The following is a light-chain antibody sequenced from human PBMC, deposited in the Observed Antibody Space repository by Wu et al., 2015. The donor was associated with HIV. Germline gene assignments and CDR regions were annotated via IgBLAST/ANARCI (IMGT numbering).Light chain of an antibody. CDR3: QHYSSSPTMYT. Sequence: EIVLTQSPGTLSLSPGERATLSCRASQSVSSNYLAWYQKKSGQAPRLLIYAASSRATGIPDRFSGSESGTDFTLTISRLEPEDFAVYYCQHYSSSPTMYTFGQGTKLGDQT. CDR1: QSVSSNY. CDR2: AAS. J-gene: IGKJ2*01. V-gene: IGKV3-20*01.